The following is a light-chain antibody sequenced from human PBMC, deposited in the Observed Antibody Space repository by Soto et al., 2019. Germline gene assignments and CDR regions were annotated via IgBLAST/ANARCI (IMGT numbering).Light chain of an antibody. CDR2: GAS. CDR3: QQFNTWPRT. Sequence: IVMTQSPATVSASPGERITLSCRASQSVSGNVDWYQQKPGQPPRLLVYGASTTATDIPARFFGSGSETEFTLTITRLQSEDFGTYYCQQFNTWPRTFGQGTKVEIK. J-gene: IGKJ1*01. V-gene: IGKV3-15*01. CDR1: QSVSGN.